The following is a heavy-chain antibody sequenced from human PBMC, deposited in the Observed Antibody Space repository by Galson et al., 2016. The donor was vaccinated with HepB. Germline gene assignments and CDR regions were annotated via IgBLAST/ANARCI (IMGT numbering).Heavy chain of an antibody. CDR3: ARVAPTHFYDSSGYWDYFEK. CDR2: ISYDESNE. Sequence: SLRLSCAASGFTFSSYAMHWVRQAPGKGLEWVAVISYDESNELYADSVKGRFTISRDNSKNTLYLQMNSLRPEDTAVYYCARVAPTHFYDSSGYWDYFEKWGQGTLVTVSS. V-gene: IGHV3-30*04. D-gene: IGHD3-22*01. CDR1: GFTFSSYA. J-gene: IGHJ4*02.